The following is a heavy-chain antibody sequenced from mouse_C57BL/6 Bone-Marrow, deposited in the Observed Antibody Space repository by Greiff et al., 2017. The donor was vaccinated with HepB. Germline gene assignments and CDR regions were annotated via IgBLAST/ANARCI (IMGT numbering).Heavy chain of an antibody. CDR3: TKGGSSYWYFDV. D-gene: IGHD1-1*01. V-gene: IGHV1-54*01. CDR1: GYAFTNYL. CDR2: INPGSGGT. Sequence: QVTLKESGAELVRPGTSVKVSCKASGYAFTNYLIEWVKQRPGQGLEWIGVINPGSGGTNYNEKFKGKATLTADKSSSTAYMQLSSLTSEDSAVYYCTKGGSSYWYFDVWGTGTTVTVSS. J-gene: IGHJ1*03.